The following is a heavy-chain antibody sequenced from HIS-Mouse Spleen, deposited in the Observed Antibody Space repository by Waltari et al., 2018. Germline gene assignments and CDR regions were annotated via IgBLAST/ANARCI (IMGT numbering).Heavy chain of an antibody. J-gene: IGHJ2*01. CDR3: AREIPYSSSWYDWYFDL. V-gene: IGHV4-39*07. CDR2: IYYSGST. Sequence: QLQLQESGPGLVKPSETLSLTRTVPGGSISSSSYYWGWIRQPPGKGLEWIGGIYYSGSTYYNPSLKSRVTISVDTSKNQFSLKLSSVTAADTAVYYCAREIPYSSSWYDWYFDLWGRGTLVTVSS. CDR1: GGSISSSSYY. D-gene: IGHD6-13*01.